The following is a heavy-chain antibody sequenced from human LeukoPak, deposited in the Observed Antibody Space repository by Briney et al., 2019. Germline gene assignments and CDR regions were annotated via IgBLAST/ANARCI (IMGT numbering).Heavy chain of an antibody. CDR1: GGSISGYC. CDR2: IYNIGSP. Sequence: SETLSLTCTVSGGSISGYCWTWIRQPAGKGLEWIGRIYNIGSPNYNPALKSRVTISVDTSKNQFSLELSSVTAADSAVYYCARGLRTDSGYDDGEDHWGQGTLVTVS. V-gene: IGHV4-4*07. J-gene: IGHJ4*02. CDR3: ARGLRTDSGYDDGEDH. D-gene: IGHD5-12*01.